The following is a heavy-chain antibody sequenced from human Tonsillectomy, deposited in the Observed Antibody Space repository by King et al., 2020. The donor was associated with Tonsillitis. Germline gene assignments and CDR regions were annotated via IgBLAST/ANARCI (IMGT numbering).Heavy chain of an antibody. D-gene: IGHD4-17*01. J-gene: IGHJ6*03. V-gene: IGHV3-15*01. CDR1: GFTFSNAW. CDR3: TTDKTTVTTLGRVWGYYYYYMDV. CDR2: IKSKTDGGTT. Sequence: VQLVESGGGLVKPGGSLRLSCAASGFTFSNAWMSWVRQAPGKGLEWVGRIKSKTDGGTTDYAAPVKGRITISRDDSKNTLYLQMNSWKTEDTAVYYCTTDKTTVTTLGRVWGYYYYYMDVWGKGTTVTVSS.